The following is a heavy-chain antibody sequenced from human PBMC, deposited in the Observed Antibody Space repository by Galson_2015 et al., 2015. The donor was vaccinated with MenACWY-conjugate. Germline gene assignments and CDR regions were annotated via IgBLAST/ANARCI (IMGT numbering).Heavy chain of an antibody. V-gene: IGHV3-23*01. CDR2: ISDSGAAT. Sequence: SLRLSCAVSGFTFRQYAMSWVRQAPGTGLEWVAIISDSGAATHYIDSVKGRFTISRDNSKNTLYLQTSRLRAEDTTLYYCARDVYMDAWGKGTTVSVSS. J-gene: IGHJ6*03. CDR1: GFTFRQYA. CDR3: ARDVYMDA.